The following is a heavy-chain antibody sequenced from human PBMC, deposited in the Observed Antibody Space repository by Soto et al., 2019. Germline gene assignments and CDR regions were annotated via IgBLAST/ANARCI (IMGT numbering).Heavy chain of an antibody. CDR3: ARDNGEYYYDSRVAFDI. Sequence: QVQLVESGGGVVQPGRSLRLSCAASGFTFSSYGMHWVRQAPGKGLEWVAVIWYDGSNKYYADSVKGRFTISRDNSKNTLYLQMNSLRAEDTAVYYCARDNGEYYYDSRVAFDIWGQGTMVTVSS. D-gene: IGHD3-22*01. CDR2: IWYDGSNK. V-gene: IGHV3-33*01. CDR1: GFTFSSYG. J-gene: IGHJ3*02.